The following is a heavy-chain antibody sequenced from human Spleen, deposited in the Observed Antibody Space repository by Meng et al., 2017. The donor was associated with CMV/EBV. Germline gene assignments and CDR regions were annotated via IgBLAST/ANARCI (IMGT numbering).Heavy chain of an antibody. CDR1: GGSIDSSRDY. V-gene: IGHV4-39*07. CDR2: IFSTGTT. Sequence: GSLRLSCSVSGGSIDSSRDYWGWIRQPPGKGLEWIGNIFSTGTTYYNPSVKSRVTISVDTSKNQFSLNLRSVTAADTAVYYCARGPWEWLLRSYYYYGMDVWGQGTTVTVSS. D-gene: IGHD3-3*01. J-gene: IGHJ6*02. CDR3: ARGPWEWLLRSYYYYGMDV.